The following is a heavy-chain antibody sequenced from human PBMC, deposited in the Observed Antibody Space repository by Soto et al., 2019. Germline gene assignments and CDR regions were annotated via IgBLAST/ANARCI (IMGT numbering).Heavy chain of an antibody. CDR1: GFTFSSYG. CDR2: ISYDGSNK. Sequence: QVQLVESGGGVVQPGRSLRLSCAASGFTFSSYGMHWVRQAPGKGLEWVAVISYDGSNKYYADSVKGRFTISRDNSKNTLYLQMNSLSAEDTAVYYCAKGLRGAAAEGSWFDPWGQGTLVTVSS. CDR3: AKGLRGAAAEGSWFDP. D-gene: IGHD6-13*01. V-gene: IGHV3-30*18. J-gene: IGHJ5*02.